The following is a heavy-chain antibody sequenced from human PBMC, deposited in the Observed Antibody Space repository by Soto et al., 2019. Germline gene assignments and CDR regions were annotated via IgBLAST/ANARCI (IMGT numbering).Heavy chain of an antibody. V-gene: IGHV4-39*01. CDR3: ARAPGWDLTSFGGNLDYFFDY. Sequence: SETLSLTCTVSGGSISIGTDYWGWIRQAPGKGLEWIGNIHYSGTTSYSPSLKSRVTISVDTSKNQFSLKLSSVTAADTATYYCARAPGWDLTSFGGNLDYFFDYWGQGTLVTVSS. D-gene: IGHD2-21*02. CDR1: GGSISIGTDY. CDR2: IHYSGTT. J-gene: IGHJ4*02.